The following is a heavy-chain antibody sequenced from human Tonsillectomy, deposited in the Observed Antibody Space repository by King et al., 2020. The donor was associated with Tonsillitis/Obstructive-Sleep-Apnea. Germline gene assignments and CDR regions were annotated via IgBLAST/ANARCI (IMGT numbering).Heavy chain of an antibody. CDR1: GFTFSSYS. J-gene: IGHJ4*02. CDR3: ARDYSYSSSWYFDY. CDR2: ISSSSSYI. D-gene: IGHD6-13*01. Sequence: DVQLVESGGGLVKPGGSLRLSCAASGFTFSSYSMNWVRQAPGKGLEWVSSISSSSSYIYYAHSVKGRFTISRDNAKNSLYLQMNSLRAEDTAVYYCARDYSYSSSWYFDYWGQGTLVTVSS. V-gene: IGHV3-21*01.